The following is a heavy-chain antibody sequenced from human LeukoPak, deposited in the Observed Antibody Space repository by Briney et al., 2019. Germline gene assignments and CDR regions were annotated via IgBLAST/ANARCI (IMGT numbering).Heavy chain of an antibody. CDR3: AKSDCETIGCKRLHY. CDR2: ISYDGSNK. Sequence: GGSLRLSCAATGFTFSSYGMHWVRQAPGKGLEWVAVISYDGSNKYYADSVKGRFTISRDNSKNTLYLQMNSLRAEDTALFYCAKSDCETIGCKRLHYWGQGTLVTVSS. V-gene: IGHV3-30*18. CDR1: GFTFSSYG. D-gene: IGHD2-21*02. J-gene: IGHJ4*02.